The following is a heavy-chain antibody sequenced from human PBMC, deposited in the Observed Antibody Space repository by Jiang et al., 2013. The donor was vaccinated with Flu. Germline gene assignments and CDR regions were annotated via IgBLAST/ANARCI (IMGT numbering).Heavy chain of an antibody. Sequence: QTLSLTCAISGDSVSSNSAAWNWIRQSPSRGLEWLGRTYYRSKWYNDYAVSVKSRITINPDTSKNQFSLQLNSVTPEDTAVYYCARDMAPSSGLTDAFDIWGQGTMVTVSS. CDR3: ARDMAPSSGLTDAFDI. D-gene: IGHD6-19*01. J-gene: IGHJ3*02. V-gene: IGHV6-1*01. CDR1: GDSVSSNSAA. CDR2: TYYRSKWYN.